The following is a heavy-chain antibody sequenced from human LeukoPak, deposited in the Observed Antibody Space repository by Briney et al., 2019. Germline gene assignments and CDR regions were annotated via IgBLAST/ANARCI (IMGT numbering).Heavy chain of an antibody. J-gene: IGHJ4*02. D-gene: IGHD5-12*01. CDR2: IKQDGSEK. Sequence: GGSLRLSCAASGFTFSRFWMSWVRQAPGKVLERVANIKQDGSEKYYVDPVKGRFTISRDNAKNSLYLQMNSLRAEDTAVFYCARDGTYTDYDPYFDIWGQGTLVTVSS. V-gene: IGHV3-7*04. CDR1: GFTFSRFW. CDR3: ARDGTYTDYDPYFDI.